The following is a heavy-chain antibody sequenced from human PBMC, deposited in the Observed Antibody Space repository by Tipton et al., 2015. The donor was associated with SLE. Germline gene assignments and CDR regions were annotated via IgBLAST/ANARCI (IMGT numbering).Heavy chain of an antibody. D-gene: IGHD4-11*01. Sequence: TLSLTCAVYGGSSSGYYWSWIRQPPGKGLEWIGEINHSGSTNYNPSLKSRVTISVDTSKNQFSLKLSSVTAADTAVYYCAILQPHYYYYGMDVWGQGTTVTVSS. CDR2: INHSGST. J-gene: IGHJ6*02. CDR3: AILQPHYYYYGMDV. CDR1: GGSSSGYY. V-gene: IGHV4-34*01.